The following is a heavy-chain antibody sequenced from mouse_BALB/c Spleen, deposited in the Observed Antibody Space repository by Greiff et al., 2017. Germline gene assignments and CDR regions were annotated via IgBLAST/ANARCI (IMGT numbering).Heavy chain of an antibody. J-gene: IGHJ2*01. Sequence: QVQLQQSGAELVRPGASVKMSCKASGYTFTDYVISWVKQRTGQGLEWIGEIYPGSGSTYYNEKFKGKATLTADKSSNTAYMQLSSLTSEDSAVYFCARYYGSSYVRFFDYWGQGTTLTVSS. CDR2: IYPGSGST. CDR1: GYTFTDYV. D-gene: IGHD1-1*01. CDR3: ARYYGSSYVRFFDY. V-gene: IGHV1-81*01.